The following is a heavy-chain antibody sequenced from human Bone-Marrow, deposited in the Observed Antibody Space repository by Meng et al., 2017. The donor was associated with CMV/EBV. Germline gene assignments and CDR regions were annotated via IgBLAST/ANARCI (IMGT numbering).Heavy chain of an antibody. CDR2: ISSSSSYI. CDR1: GFTFSSYS. D-gene: IGHD2-15*01. J-gene: IGHJ4*02. V-gene: IGHV3-21*01. CDR3: ARDATSAVVVVAATPDY. Sequence: GESLKISCAASGFTFSSYSMNWVRQAPGKGLEWVSSISSSSSYIYYADSVKGRFTISRDNAKNSLYLQMNSLRAEDTAVYYCARDATSAVVVVAATPDYWGQGTLVTVSS.